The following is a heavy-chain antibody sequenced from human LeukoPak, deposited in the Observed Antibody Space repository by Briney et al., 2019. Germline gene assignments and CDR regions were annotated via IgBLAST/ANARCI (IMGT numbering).Heavy chain of an antibody. CDR2: IYHSGRT. D-gene: IGHD3-22*01. Sequence: PSETLSLTCTVSGGSITNRTDHWAWIRQPPGKGLKWIGSIYHSGRTYYNPSLKSRVTISVDTSKRQFSLKLSSVTAADTSVYYCARHTGPDTMMVVVSPVGWFDPWGQGTQVTVSS. CDR3: ARHTGPDTMMVVVSPVGWFDP. J-gene: IGHJ5*02. CDR1: GGSITNRTDH. V-gene: IGHV4-39*01.